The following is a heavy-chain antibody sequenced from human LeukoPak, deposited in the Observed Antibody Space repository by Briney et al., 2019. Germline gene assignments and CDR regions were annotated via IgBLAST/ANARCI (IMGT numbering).Heavy chain of an antibody. CDR1: GFTFSDYY. CDR3: ARGKYSGSYEYYFDY. CDR2: ISSSGSTI. D-gene: IGHD1-26*01. Sequence: GGSLRLSCAASGFTFSDYYMSWIRQAPGKGLEWVSYISSSGSTIYYADSVKGRFTISRDNAKNSLYLQMNSLRAEDTAVYYCARGKYSGSYEYYFDYWGQGTLVTVSS. J-gene: IGHJ4*02. V-gene: IGHV3-11*01.